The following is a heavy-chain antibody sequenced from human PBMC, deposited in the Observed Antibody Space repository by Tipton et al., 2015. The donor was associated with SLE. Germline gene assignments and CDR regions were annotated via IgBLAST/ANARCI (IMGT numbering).Heavy chain of an antibody. V-gene: IGHV4-59*01. J-gene: IGHJ5*02. D-gene: IGHD6-13*01. Sequence: LRLSCTVFGASISDDYWSWIRQPPGKGLEWIAYISYVGSTKYNPSLKSRVTISLDTSKNQVSLKLTSVTAADTAVYYCARGWYSRNWEWWFDPWGQGIQVTVSS. CDR3: ARGWYSRNWEWWFDP. CDR2: ISYVGST. CDR1: GASISDDY.